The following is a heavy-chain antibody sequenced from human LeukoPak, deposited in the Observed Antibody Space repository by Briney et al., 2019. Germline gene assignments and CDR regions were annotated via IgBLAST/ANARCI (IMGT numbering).Heavy chain of an antibody. D-gene: IGHD6-13*01. CDR2: IIPIFGTA. J-gene: IGHJ4*02. CDR1: GGTFSSYA. Sequence: SVKVSCKASGGTFSSYAISWARQAPGQGLEWMGGIIPIFGTANYAQKFQGRVTITADESTSTAYMELSSLRSEDTAVYYCARDSLAAAGIDYWGQGTLVTVSS. CDR3: ARDSLAAAGIDY. V-gene: IGHV1-69*13.